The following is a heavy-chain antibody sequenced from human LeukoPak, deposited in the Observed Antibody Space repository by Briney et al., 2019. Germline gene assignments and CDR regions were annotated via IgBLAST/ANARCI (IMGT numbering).Heavy chain of an antibody. D-gene: IGHD3-10*01. Sequence: RGSLRLSCAASSFTVSSSYMTWVRQAPGMGLEWVSIIYSGGSTYYADSVKGRFTISRDISKNTLYLQMNSLRAEDTAVYYCARLPSGDYWGQGTLVTVSS. CDR3: ARLPSGDY. CDR2: IYSGGST. J-gene: IGHJ4*02. CDR1: SFTVSSSY. V-gene: IGHV3-66*04.